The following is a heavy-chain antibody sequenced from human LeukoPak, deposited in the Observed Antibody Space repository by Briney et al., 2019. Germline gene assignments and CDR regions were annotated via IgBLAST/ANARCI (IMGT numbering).Heavy chain of an antibody. CDR2: IKRDGSEK. CDR1: GFTFSNSW. V-gene: IGHV3-7*01. CDR3: EGSAGY. J-gene: IGHJ4*02. Sequence: GGSLRLSCAASGFTFSNSWMSWVRQAPGKGLEWVANIKRDGSEKYYVDSVKGRFTISRDNAKSSLFLQMNSLRADDTAVYYCEGSAGYWGQGTLVTVLS.